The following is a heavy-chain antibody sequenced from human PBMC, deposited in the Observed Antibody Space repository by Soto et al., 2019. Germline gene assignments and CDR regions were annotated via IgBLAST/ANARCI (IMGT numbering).Heavy chain of an antibody. CDR1: GYTLTELS. V-gene: IGHV1-24*01. D-gene: IGHD5-12*01. Sequence: ASVKVSCKVSGYTLTELSMHWVRQAPGKGLEWMGGLDPEDGETIYAQKFQGRVTMTEDTSTDTAYMELSSLRSEDTAVYYCAAAAAGDGYLKSKPLLSGLVWGQGTMVTVSS. CDR3: AAAAAGDGYLKSKPLLSGLV. CDR2: LDPEDGET. J-gene: IGHJ3*01.